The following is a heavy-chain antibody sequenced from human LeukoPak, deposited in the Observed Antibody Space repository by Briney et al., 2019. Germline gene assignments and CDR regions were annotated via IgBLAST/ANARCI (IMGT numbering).Heavy chain of an antibody. J-gene: IGHJ4*02. CDR1: GGSINNYY. Sequence: SETLSLTCTVSGGSINNYYWSWIRQPPGKGLEWIGYIYHRGSTNYNPSLKSRVTFSVDTSKNQFSLKLNSVTAADTAVYYCARGGDYGDLRYFDYWGQGTLVTVSS. CDR3: ARGGDYGDLRYFDY. D-gene: IGHD4-17*01. V-gene: IGHV4-59*01. CDR2: IYHRGST.